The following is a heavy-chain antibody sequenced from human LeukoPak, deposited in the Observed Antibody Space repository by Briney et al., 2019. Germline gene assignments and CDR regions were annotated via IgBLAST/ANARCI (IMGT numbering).Heavy chain of an antibody. CDR3: ARVSYLIGSATVTTPGFDY. Sequence: PSETLSLTCTVSGGSISSYYWSWIRQPPGKGLEWIGYIYYSGSTNYNPSLKSRVTISVDTSKNQFSLKLSSVTAADTAVYYCARVSYLIGSATVTTPGFDYWGQGTLVTVSS. CDR1: GGSISSYY. D-gene: IGHD4-17*01. CDR2: IYYSGST. V-gene: IGHV4-59*01. J-gene: IGHJ4*02.